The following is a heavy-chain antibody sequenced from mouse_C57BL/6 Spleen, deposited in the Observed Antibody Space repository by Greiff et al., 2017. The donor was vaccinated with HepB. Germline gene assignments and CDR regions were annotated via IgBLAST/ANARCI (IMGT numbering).Heavy chain of an antibody. Sequence: QVQLQQPGAELVRPGPSVKLSCKASGYTFTSYWMHWVKQRPGQGLEWIGVIDPSDSYTNYNQKFKGKATLTVDTSSSTAYMQLSSLTSEDSAVYYCARSREAAQATGWFAYWGQGTLVTVSA. J-gene: IGHJ3*01. D-gene: IGHD3-2*02. CDR3: ARSREAAQATGWFAY. CDR2: IDPSDSYT. CDR1: GYTFTSYW. V-gene: IGHV1-59*01.